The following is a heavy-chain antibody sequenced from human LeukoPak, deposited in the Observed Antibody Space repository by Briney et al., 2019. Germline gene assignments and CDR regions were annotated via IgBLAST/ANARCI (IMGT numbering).Heavy chain of an antibody. Sequence: PSETLSLTCTVSGGSISSYYWSWIRQPAGKGLEWIGRIYTSGSTNYNPSLKSRVTMSVDTSKNQFSLKLSSVTAADTAVYYCARVGYSYGIDAFDIWGQGAMITVS. V-gene: IGHV4-4*07. CDR1: GGSISSYY. D-gene: IGHD5-18*01. CDR3: ARVGYSYGIDAFDI. J-gene: IGHJ3*02. CDR2: IYTSGST.